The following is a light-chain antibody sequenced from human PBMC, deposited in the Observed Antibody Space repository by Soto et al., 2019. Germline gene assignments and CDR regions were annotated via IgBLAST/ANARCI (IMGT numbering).Light chain of an antibody. CDR3: LLYYGGAWV. V-gene: IGLV7-43*01. CDR2: DTT. J-gene: IGLJ3*02. Sequence: QTVVTQEPSLTVSPGGAVTLTCASSTGAVTSAYYPNWFQQKPGQAPRALIYDTTNKHSWTPARFSGSLLGGTDALTLSGVQPEDEAEYYCLLYYGGAWVFGGGTKLTVL. CDR1: TGAVTSAYY.